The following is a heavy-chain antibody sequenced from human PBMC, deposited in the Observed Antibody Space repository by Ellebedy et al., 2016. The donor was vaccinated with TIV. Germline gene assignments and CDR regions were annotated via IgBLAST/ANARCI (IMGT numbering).Heavy chain of an antibody. CDR1: GYSFTNHW. Sequence: GESLKISXKASGYSFTNHWIAWVRQMPGKGLEWMGFIYPGDSDTRYRTSFQGQVTFSSDKSITTAYLQWSSLKASDTAIYYCARLRDALADELDYWGQGTLITVSS. CDR2: IYPGDSDT. J-gene: IGHJ4*02. V-gene: IGHV5-51*01. CDR3: ARLRDALADELDY. D-gene: IGHD6-19*01.